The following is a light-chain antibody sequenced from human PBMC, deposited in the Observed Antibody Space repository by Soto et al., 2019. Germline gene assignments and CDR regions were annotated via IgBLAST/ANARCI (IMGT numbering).Light chain of an antibody. CDR3: SSYAGSNREV. CDR1: RRDDGGYNS. V-gene: IGLV2-8*01. CDR2: EVS. J-gene: IGLJ1*01. Sequence: LTPPSFASGYPGPSVPIHCTGPRRDDGGYNSVSWYQQHPGKAPKLMIYEVSKRPSGVPDRFSGSKSGNTASLTVSGLQAEDEADYYCSSYAGSNREVFGTGTKVTVL.